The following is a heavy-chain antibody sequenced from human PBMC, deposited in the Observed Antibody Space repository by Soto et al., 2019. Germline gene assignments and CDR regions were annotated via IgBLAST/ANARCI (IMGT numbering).Heavy chain of an antibody. J-gene: IGHJ3*02. CDR2: IIPIFGTA. CDR1: GGTFSSYA. Sequence: SVKVSCKASGGTFSSYAIRXXRQAPGQGLEWMGGIIPIFGTANXXQXFQGRVTITADEFTSTAYMELSSLRSEDTAVYYCARGITIXXXXXGAFDIWGQGTMVTVSS. D-gene: IGHD3-3*01. CDR3: ARGITIXXXXXGAFDI. V-gene: IGHV1-69*13.